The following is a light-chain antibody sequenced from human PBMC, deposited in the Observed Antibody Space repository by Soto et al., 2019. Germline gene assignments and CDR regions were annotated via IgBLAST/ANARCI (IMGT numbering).Light chain of an antibody. CDR3: PQYGTSPLT. Sequence: EIVLTQSPRTLSLSPGESATLSCTASQSVRSNSLAWYQQKPGQAPRLLMFGASGRATGTPPRFSGRGSGTAFALTISRLEPDAFAVYSCPQYGTSPLTFGGGTKVDI. J-gene: IGKJ4*01. V-gene: IGKV3-20*01. CDR1: QSVRSNS. CDR2: GAS.